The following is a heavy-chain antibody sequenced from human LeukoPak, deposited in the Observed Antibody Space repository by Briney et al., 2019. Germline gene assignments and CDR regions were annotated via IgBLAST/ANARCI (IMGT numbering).Heavy chain of an antibody. Sequence: GGSLRLSCAASGFTFSSSAMSWVRQVPGKGLEWVSGISASGGSTSYADSVGGRFTISRDNSKNTLYLQMNSLRAEDTAVYYCAKTVGDSSGYYSYWGQGTLVTVSS. D-gene: IGHD3-22*01. J-gene: IGHJ4*02. CDR1: GFTFSSSA. CDR3: AKTVGDSSGYYSY. CDR2: ISASGGST. V-gene: IGHV3-23*01.